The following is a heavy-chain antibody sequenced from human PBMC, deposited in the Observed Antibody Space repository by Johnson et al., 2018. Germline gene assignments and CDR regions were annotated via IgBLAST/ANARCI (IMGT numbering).Heavy chain of an antibody. V-gene: IGHV3-30*03. CDR1: GFSFSDYG. Sequence: QVQLVESGGGLVQPGRSLRLSCAASGFSFSDYGMNWVRQAPGTGLEWVSVISDNGFNKYYAESLKGRFTISRDNSKNTLYLQMNSLRPEDTAVYYCARGSSGWNVLWGQGTLVTVSS. J-gene: IGHJ4*02. CDR3: ARGSSGWNVL. D-gene: IGHD6-19*01. CDR2: ISDNGFNK.